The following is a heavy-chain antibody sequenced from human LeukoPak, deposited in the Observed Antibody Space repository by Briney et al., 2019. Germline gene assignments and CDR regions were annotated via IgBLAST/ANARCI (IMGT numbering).Heavy chain of an antibody. CDR2: ISWNSGSI. CDR3: AKGRDGYNGDIDY. D-gene: IGHD5-24*01. CDR1: GFTFDDYA. J-gene: IGHJ4*02. V-gene: IGHV3-9*01. Sequence: PGGSLRLSCAASGFTFDDYAMHWVRQAPGKGLEWVSGISWNSGSIGYADSVKGRFTISRDNAKNSLYLQMNSLRAEDTALYYCAKGRDGYNGDIDYWGQGTLVTVSS.